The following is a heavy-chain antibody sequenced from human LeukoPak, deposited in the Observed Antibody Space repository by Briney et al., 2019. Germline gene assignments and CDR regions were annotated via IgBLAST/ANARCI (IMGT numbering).Heavy chain of an antibody. CDR2: VSPTSGNT. CDR1: GYTFTDYD. CDR3: ARGRYHWNKGCYYYMDA. J-gene: IGHJ6*03. Sequence: ASVKVSCKASGYTFTDYDFNWVRQAPGQGLLWMGWVSPTSGNTGYDQKFQGRLIITRDAAIRTVYMELSSLRFDDTAVYYCARGRYHWNKGCYYYMDAWGEGTTVTVSS. D-gene: IGHD1/OR15-1a*01. V-gene: IGHV1-8*03.